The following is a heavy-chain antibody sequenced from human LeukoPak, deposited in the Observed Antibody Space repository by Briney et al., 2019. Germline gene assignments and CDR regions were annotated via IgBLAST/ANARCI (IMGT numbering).Heavy chain of an antibody. V-gene: IGHV4-59*01. Sequence: SETLSLTCTVSGGSISSYYWSWIRQPPGKGLEWIGYIYYSGSTNCNPSLKSRVTISVDTSKNQFSLKLSSVTAADTAVYYCARILAARDYYFDYWGQGTLVTVSS. CDR1: GGSISSYY. D-gene: IGHD6-6*01. CDR3: ARILAARDYYFDY. CDR2: IYYSGST. J-gene: IGHJ4*02.